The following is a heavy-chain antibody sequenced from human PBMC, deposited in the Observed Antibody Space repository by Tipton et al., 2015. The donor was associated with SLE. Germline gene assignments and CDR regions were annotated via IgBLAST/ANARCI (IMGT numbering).Heavy chain of an antibody. Sequence: TLSLTCAVYGGSFSGYYWGWIRQPPGKGLEWIGSIYYSGSTYYNPSLKSRVTISVDTSKNQFSLKLSSVTAADTAVYYCARGYSYPSYFDLWGRGTLVTVSS. CDR3: ARGYSYPSYFDL. V-gene: IGHV4-34*01. CDR1: GGSFSGYY. CDR2: IYYSGST. D-gene: IGHD5-18*01. J-gene: IGHJ2*01.